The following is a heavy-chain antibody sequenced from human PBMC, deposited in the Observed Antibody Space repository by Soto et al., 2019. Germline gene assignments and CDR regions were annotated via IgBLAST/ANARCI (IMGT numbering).Heavy chain of an antibody. CDR1: VLNFSMYA. V-gene: IGHV3-23*01. D-gene: IGHD4-17*01. CDR3: AKGIGYGAHYGIDV. Sequence: RLSCAAFVLNFSMYAMSWVRQAPGKGLEWVSAISGSGGSTYYADSVKGRFTISRDNSKNTLYLQMNSLRAEDTAVYYCAKGIGYGAHYGIDVWGQGTTVTVSS. CDR2: ISGSGGST. J-gene: IGHJ6*02.